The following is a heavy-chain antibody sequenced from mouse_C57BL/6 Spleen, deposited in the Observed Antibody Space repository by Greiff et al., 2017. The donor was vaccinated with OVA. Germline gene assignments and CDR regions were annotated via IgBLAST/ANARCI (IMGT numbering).Heavy chain of an antibody. CDR2: INPSSGYT. Sequence: QVQLQQSGAELARPGASVKMSCKASGYTFTSYTMHWVKQRPGQGLEWIGYINPSSGYTKYNQKFKDKATLTADKSSSTAYMQLSSLTSEDSAVYYCARVYDGYYVDYAMDYWGQGTSVTVSS. D-gene: IGHD2-3*01. CDR3: ARVYDGYYVDYAMDY. J-gene: IGHJ4*01. V-gene: IGHV1-4*01. CDR1: GYTFTSYT.